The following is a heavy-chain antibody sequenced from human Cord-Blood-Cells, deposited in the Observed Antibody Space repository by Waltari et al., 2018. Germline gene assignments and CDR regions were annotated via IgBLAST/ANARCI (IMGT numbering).Heavy chain of an antibody. CDR2: IKSKTDGGTT. CDR3: TTRSSSSWYAFDI. CDR1: GFPFSNAW. J-gene: IGHJ3*02. V-gene: IGHV3-15*01. Sequence: EVQLVESGGGLVKPGGSLRLSCAASGFPFSNAWMSWVRQAPGKGLEWVGRIKSKTDGGTTDYAAPVKGRFTISRDDSKNTLYLQMNSLKTEDTAVYYCTTRSSSSWYAFDIWGQGTMVTVSS. D-gene: IGHD6-13*01.